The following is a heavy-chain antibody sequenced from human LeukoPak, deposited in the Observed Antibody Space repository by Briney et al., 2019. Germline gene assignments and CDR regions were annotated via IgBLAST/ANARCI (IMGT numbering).Heavy chain of an antibody. CDR1: GGSISSYY. CDR3: ARSQFGGPQSGFDY. V-gene: IGHV4-59*01. J-gene: IGHJ4*02. CDR2: IYYSGST. D-gene: IGHD3-10*01. Sequence: SETLSLTCTVSGGSISSYYWSWIRQPPGKGLEWIGYIYYSGSTNYNPSLKSRVTISVDTSKNQFSLKLSPVTAADTAVYYCARSQFGGPQSGFDYWGQGTLVTVSS.